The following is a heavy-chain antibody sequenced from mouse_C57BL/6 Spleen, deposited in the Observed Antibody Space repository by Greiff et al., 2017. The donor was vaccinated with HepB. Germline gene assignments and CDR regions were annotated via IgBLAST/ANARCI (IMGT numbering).Heavy chain of an antibody. Sequence: VQGVESGAELVKPGASVKMSCKASGYTFTTYPIEWMKQNHGKSLEWIGNFHPYNDDTKYNEKFKGKATLTVEKSSSTVYLELSRLTSDDSAVYYCARQDSNYPAWFAYWGQGTLVTVSA. D-gene: IGHD2-5*01. V-gene: IGHV1-47*01. CDR1: GYTFTTYP. J-gene: IGHJ3*01. CDR2: FHPYNDDT. CDR3: ARQDSNYPAWFAY.